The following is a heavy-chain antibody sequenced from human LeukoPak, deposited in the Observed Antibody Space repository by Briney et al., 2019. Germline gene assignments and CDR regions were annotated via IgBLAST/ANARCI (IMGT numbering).Heavy chain of an antibody. Sequence: PSETLSLTCTVSGGSISSYYWNWIRQPPGKGLEWLGEINHGGSTNYNPSLKSRVTISIDTSKNQFFLNLTSVTAADTAVYYCARGWIVGPLDYWGQRTLVTVSS. J-gene: IGHJ4*02. CDR3: ARGWIVGPLDY. D-gene: IGHD2-21*01. V-gene: IGHV4-34*01. CDR1: GGSISSYY. CDR2: INHGGST.